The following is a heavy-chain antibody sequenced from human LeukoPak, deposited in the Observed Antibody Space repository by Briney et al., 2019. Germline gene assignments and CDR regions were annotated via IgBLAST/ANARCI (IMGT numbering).Heavy chain of an antibody. CDR1: GGSISSSNW. CDR2: IYHSGST. Sequence: PSETLSLTCAVSGGSISSSNWWSWVRQPPGKGLEWIGEIYHSGSTNYNPSLKSRVTISVDKSKNQFSLKLSSVTAADTTVYYCARLGLRITMVRGVIITNYYYGMDVWGQGTTVTVSS. J-gene: IGHJ6*02. D-gene: IGHD3-10*01. CDR3: ARLGLRITMVRGVIITNYYYGMDV. V-gene: IGHV4-4*02.